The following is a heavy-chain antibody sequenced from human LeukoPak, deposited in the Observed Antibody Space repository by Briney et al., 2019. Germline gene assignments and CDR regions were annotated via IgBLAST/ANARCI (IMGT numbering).Heavy chain of an antibody. CDR1: GFTFSSYG. Sequence: GGSRRLSCAASGFTFSSYGMHWVRQAPGKGLEWVAVIWYDGSNKYYADSVKGRFTISRDNSKNTLYLQMNSLRAEDTAVYYCARDLLYDSGYYYGMDVWGQGATVTVSS. CDR3: ARDLLYDSGYYYGMDV. J-gene: IGHJ6*02. D-gene: IGHD3-3*01. CDR2: IWYDGSNK. V-gene: IGHV3-33*08.